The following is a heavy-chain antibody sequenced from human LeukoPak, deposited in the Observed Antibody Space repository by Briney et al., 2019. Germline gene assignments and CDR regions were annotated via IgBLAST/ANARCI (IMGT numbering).Heavy chain of an antibody. CDR2: INPDSGGT. J-gene: IGHJ4*02. D-gene: IGHD4-17*01. V-gene: IGHV1-2*02. CDR3: ARDGAGKTVTHLIDY. Sequence: GASVKVSRKASGYSFTGYYIHWVRQAPGQGLEWMGWINPDSGGTYYAQKFQGRAIMTRDTSISTGYVELSSLRSDDTAVYYCARDGAGKTVTHLIDYWGQGTLVTVSS. CDR1: GYSFTGYY.